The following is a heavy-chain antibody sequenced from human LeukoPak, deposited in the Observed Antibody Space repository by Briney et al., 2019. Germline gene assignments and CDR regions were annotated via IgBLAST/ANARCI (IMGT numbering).Heavy chain of an antibody. CDR3: ARGGYYDGSGFSPRHNWFDP. Sequence: SEALSLTCTVSGGSINNYYWSWIRQPPGKRLEWIGHIYYSGSTDYNPSLKSRVTLSVDTSKNQFSLKLSSVTAADTAVYYCARGGYYDGSGFSPRHNWFDPWGQGTLVTVSS. D-gene: IGHD3-22*01. V-gene: IGHV4-59*01. CDR1: GGSINNYY. J-gene: IGHJ5*02. CDR2: IYYSGST.